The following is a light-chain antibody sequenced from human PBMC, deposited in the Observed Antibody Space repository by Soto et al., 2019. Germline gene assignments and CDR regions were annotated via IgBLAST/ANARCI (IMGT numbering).Light chain of an antibody. CDR2: DAS. CDR3: QQYNFWPPLT. V-gene: IGKV3-15*01. CDR1: QSVNSN. Sequence: EIVMTQSPATLSVSPGERATLSCRASQSVNSNLAWYRQKPGQAPRLLISDASTRATGLPPRFSGSGSATEFTLTISSLPSEDSGIYYCQQYNFWPPLTFGGGTKVEIK. J-gene: IGKJ4*01.